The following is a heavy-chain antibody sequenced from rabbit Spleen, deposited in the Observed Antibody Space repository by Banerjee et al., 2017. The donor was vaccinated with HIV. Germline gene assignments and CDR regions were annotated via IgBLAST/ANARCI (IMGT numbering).Heavy chain of an antibody. Sequence: QEQLVESGGGLVQPEGSLTLTCTASGFSFSSSYYMCWVRQAPGKGLEWIGCIYTSSGSTYYASWAKGRFTISKTSSTTVTLQMTSLTAADTATYFCARRLNNNADYCDLWGQGTLVTVS. CDR2: IYTSSGST. CDR1: GFSFSSSYY. D-gene: IGHD3-3*01. CDR3: ARRLNNNADYCDL. J-gene: IGHJ4*01. V-gene: IGHV1S45*01.